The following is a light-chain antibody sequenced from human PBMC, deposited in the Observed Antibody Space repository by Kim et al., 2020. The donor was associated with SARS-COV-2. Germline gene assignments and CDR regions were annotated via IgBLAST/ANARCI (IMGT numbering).Light chain of an antibody. CDR3: QQSYTAPWT. V-gene: IGKV1-39*01. CDR2: AAS. CDR1: QSISTY. J-gene: IGKJ1*01. Sequence: DIQMTQSPSSLPASVGDRVTITCRASQSISTYLNWYQQKPGKAPKFLIYAASTLQTGVPSRFSGTRSGTDFTLTISSLQPEDFATYYCQQSYTAPWTFGQGTKVDIK.